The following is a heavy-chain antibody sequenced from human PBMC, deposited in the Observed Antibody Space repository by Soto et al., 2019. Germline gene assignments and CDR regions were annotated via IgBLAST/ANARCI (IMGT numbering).Heavy chain of an antibody. CDR2: INSDGKTT. CDR1: GFTFNNNW. V-gene: IGHV3-74*01. J-gene: IGHJ4*02. D-gene: IGHD3-10*01. CDR3: TRGGATGAGIYNFEN. Sequence: EVQLVESGGGLVQPGGSLRLSCAASGFTFNNNWMHWVRQAPGKGLVWISRINSDGKTTTYADFVKGRFIISRDNAKNTVYLQVNSLGGEDTAVYYCTRGGATGAGIYNFENSGQGPLVTVSS.